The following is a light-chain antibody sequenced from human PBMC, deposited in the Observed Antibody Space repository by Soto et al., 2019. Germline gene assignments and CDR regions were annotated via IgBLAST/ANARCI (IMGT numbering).Light chain of an antibody. CDR3: QTWDTGIVV. CDR1: SGHSTYA. J-gene: IGLJ2*01. CDR2: LNGDGSH. V-gene: IGLV4-69*01. Sequence: QPVLTQSPSASASLGASVKLTCTLSSGHSTYAIAWHQQQPERGPRYLMKLNGDGSHTRGDGIPDRFSGSSSGPERYLTISGLQSEDDADYYCQTWDTGIVVFGGGTKLTVL.